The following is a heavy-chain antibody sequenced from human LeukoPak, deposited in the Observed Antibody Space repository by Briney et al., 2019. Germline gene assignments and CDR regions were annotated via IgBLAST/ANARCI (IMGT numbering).Heavy chain of an antibody. V-gene: IGHV3-7*03. CDR2: IKEDGTET. Sequence: GGSLRLSCAASGFTFSTYAMSWVRLAPGKGLEWVANIKEDGTETYYVDSVKGRFTISRDNAKNSLYLQMNSLRVEDTAVYYCAKEGRSLQTYWGQGTLVTVSS. CDR1: GFTFSTYA. CDR3: AKEGRSLQTY. D-gene: IGHD5-24*01. J-gene: IGHJ4*02.